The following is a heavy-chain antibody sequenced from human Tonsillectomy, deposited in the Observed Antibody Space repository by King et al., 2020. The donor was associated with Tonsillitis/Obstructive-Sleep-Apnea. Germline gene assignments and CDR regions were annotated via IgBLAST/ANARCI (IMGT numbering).Heavy chain of an antibody. D-gene: IGHD6-19*01. CDR2: IIPIFGTA. V-gene: IGHV1-69*01. CDR3: ARAPGIAVAGMEYFQH. Sequence: QLVQSGAEVKKPGSSVKVSCKASGGTFSSYAISWVRQAPGQGLEWMGGIIPIFGTANYAQKVQGRVTITADESTSTAYMELSGLRSEDTAVYYCARAPGIAVAGMEYFQHWGQGTLVTVSS. CDR1: GGTFSSYA. J-gene: IGHJ1*01.